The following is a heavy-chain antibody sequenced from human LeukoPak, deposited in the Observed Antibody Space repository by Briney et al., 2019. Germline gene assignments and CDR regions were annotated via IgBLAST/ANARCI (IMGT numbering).Heavy chain of an antibody. D-gene: IGHD3-10*01. CDR3: ARDRATITMVRGVYPSGY. CDR1: GYTFTGYY. V-gene: IGHV1-2*06. Sequence: ASVKVSCKASGYTFTGYYMHWVRQAPGQGLEWMGRINPNSGGTSYAQKFQGRVTMTRDTSISTAYMELSRLRSDDTAVYYCARDRATITMVRGVYPSGYWGQGTLVTVSS. J-gene: IGHJ4*02. CDR2: INPNSGGT.